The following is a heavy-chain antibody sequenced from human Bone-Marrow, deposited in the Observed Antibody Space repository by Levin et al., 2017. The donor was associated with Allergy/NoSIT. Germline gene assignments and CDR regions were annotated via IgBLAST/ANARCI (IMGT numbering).Heavy chain of an antibody. CDR1: GYTFSKYW. Sequence: TAGGSLRLSCQASGYTFSKYWIGWVRQMPGKGLEWMGVIWPADSDTRYNPSFQGQFTIAVDKSITTAYLQWSSLKASDTAIYYCARPLSSPWDAFDVWGQGTMVTVSS. J-gene: IGHJ3*01. V-gene: IGHV5-51*01. CDR3: ARPLSSPWDAFDV. CDR2: IWPADSDT.